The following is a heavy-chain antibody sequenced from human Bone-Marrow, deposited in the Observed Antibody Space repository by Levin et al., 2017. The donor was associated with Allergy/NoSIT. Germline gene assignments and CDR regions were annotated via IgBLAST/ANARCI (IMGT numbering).Heavy chain of an antibody. CDR1: GFTFTNYG. CDR3: ARDLEWELPGWYFDY. V-gene: IGHV1-18*01. CDR2: ITTYNGNT. Sequence: GESLKISCKASGFTFTNYGISWVRQAPGQGLEWMGWITTYNGNTHYAQNLQGRVTLTTDTSTSTAYMELRSLRSDDTAVYYCARDLEWELPGWYFDYWGQGTLVTVSS. D-gene: IGHD1-26*01. J-gene: IGHJ4*02.